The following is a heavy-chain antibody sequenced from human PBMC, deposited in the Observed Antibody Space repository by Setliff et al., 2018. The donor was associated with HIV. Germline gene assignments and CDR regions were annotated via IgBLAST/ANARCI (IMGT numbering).Heavy chain of an antibody. CDR2: INPSGNST. CDR1: GYIFTDYF. J-gene: IGHJ5*02. D-gene: IGHD1-20*01. CDR3: ARGFYSWNL. Sequence: ASVKVSCKASGYIFTDYFLHWVRQAPGQGLEWMGVINPSGNSTVYAAKFQGRVTMTRDTSTQTAYMELTSLTFHDTAVYYCARGFYSWNLWGQGTLVTVSS. V-gene: IGHV1-46*01.